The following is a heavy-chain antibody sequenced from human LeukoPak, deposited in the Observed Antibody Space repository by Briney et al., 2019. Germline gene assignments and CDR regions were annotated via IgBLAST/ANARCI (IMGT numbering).Heavy chain of an antibody. D-gene: IGHD3/OR15-3a*01. Sequence: GGSLRLSCAASGFTFSAYSMNWVRQAPGKGLEWIAHITNTLGISYADCVKGRFTVSRDENSLYLQMSSLRGEDTAVYYCARDLGPLDLNLWGRGTLVTVSS. J-gene: IGHJ2*01. CDR3: ARDLGPLDLNL. CDR1: GFTFSAYS. CDR2: ITNTLGI. V-gene: IGHV3-48*01.